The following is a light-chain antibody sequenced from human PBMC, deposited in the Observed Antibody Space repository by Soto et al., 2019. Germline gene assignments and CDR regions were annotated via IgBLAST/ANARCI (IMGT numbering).Light chain of an antibody. CDR3: QHYGSSPYT. CDR1: QSVSSSY. J-gene: IGKJ2*01. Sequence: EIVLTQSPGTLSLSPGERATLSCRASQSVSSSYLAWYQQKSGQAPTLLIYGASSRATGIPDRFSGSGSGTDFTLTISRLEPEDFAVYYCQHYGSSPYTFGQGTKLEI. V-gene: IGKV3-20*01. CDR2: GAS.